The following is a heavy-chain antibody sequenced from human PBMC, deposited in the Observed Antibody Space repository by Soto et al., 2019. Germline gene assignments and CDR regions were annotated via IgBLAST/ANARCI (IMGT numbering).Heavy chain of an antibody. CDR2: IIPIFGTA. J-gene: IGHJ6*02. Sequence: ASVKVSCKASGGTFSSYAISWVRQAPGQVLEWMGVIIPIFGTANYAQKFQGRVTITADESTSTAYMELSSLRSEDTAVYYCAKAIVVAVTYYYYGMDVGGQGTTVTVSS. V-gene: IGHV1-69*13. CDR3: AKAIVVAVTYYYYGMDV. CDR1: GGTFSSYA. D-gene: IGHD3-22*01.